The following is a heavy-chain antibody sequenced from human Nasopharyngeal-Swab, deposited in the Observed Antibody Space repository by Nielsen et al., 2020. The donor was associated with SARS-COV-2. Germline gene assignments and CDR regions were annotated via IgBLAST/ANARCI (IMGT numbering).Heavy chain of an antibody. CDR3: ARVSGYSTDWYLDT. J-gene: IGHJ4*02. D-gene: IGHD6-13*01. V-gene: IGHV4-30-2*01. CDR2: IYFGENS. Sequence: VRQMPGKGLECIAFIYFGENSYYNPSFKSRATISLDRSNNQFSLKMTSVTAADTAVYYCARVSGYSTDWYLDTWGQGTLVTVSS.